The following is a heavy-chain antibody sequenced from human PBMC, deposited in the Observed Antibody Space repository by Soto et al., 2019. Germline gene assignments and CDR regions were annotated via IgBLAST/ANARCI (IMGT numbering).Heavy chain of an antibody. D-gene: IGHD1-26*01. Sequence: QVQLVQSGAEVKKPGASVNVSCKTSGYTFTSYYIHWVRQAPGQGLEWKGIIDPRGGSTSDAQKFQGRVTMTSDTSTSTVYLEATSLRSDDAGVYYCARGRGRVGAAPLDYWGQGTLVTVSS. J-gene: IGHJ4*02. CDR3: ARGRGRVGAAPLDY. V-gene: IGHV1-46*03. CDR1: GYTFTSYY. CDR2: IDPRGGST.